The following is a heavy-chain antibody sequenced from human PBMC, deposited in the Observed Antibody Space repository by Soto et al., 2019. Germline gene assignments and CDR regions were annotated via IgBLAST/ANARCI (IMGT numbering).Heavy chain of an antibody. Sequence: ASVKVSCKVSGYTLTELSMHWVRQAPGKGLEWMGGFDPEDGETIYAQKFQGRVTMTEDTSTDTAYMELSSLRSEDTAVYYCATGAMITFGGVIAQGGFDYWGQGTPVTVSS. D-gene: IGHD3-16*02. CDR2: FDPEDGET. CDR3: ATGAMITFGGVIAQGGFDY. V-gene: IGHV1-24*01. J-gene: IGHJ4*02. CDR1: GYTLTELS.